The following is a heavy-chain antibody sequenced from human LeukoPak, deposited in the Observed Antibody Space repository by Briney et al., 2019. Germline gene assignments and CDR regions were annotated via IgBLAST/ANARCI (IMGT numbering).Heavy chain of an antibody. CDR3: ARGRGPTRDYYYYYMDV. CDR1: GGTFSSYA. Sequence: SVKVSCKASGGTFSSYAISWVRQAPGQGLEWMGGIIPIFGTANYAQKFQGRVTITADESTSTAYMELSSLRSEDTAVYYCARGRGPTRDYYYYYMDVCGKGTTVTAYS. J-gene: IGHJ6*03. D-gene: IGHD3-10*01. V-gene: IGHV1-69*13. CDR2: IIPIFGTA.